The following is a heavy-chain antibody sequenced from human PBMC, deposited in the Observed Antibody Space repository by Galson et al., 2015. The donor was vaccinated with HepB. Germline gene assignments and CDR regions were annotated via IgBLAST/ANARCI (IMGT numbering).Heavy chain of an antibody. CDR1: GFTFSSYA. J-gene: IGHJ4*02. Sequence: SLRLSCAASGFTFSSYAMHWVRQAPGKGLEWVSVIYSGGSTYYADSVKGRFTISRDNSKNTLYLQMNSLRAEDTAVYYCARDRMGSYSDYWGQGTLVTVSS. CDR2: IYSGGST. CDR3: ARDRMGSYSDY. V-gene: IGHV3-53*01. D-gene: IGHD2-8*01.